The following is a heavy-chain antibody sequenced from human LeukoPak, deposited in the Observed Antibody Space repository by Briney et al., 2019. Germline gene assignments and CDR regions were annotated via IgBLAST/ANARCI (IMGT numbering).Heavy chain of an antibody. CDR1: GYTFTSYG. V-gene: IGHV1-18*01. J-gene: IGHJ4*02. CDR2: ISAYNGNT. Sequence: VKVSCKASGYTFTSYGINWVRQAPGQGPEWMGWISAYNGNTKYAQNLQGRVTMTTDTSTSTAYMELRSLRSDDTAVYYCTRDLPYSSSWESIDYWGQGTLVTVSS. CDR3: TRDLPYSSSWESIDY. D-gene: IGHD6-13*01.